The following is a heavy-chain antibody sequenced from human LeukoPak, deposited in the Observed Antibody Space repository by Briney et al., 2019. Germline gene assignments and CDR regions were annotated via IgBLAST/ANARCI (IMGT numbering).Heavy chain of an antibody. CDR2: ISYDGSNK. Sequence: SCKASGYTFTSYAMHWVRQAPGKGLEWVAVISYDGSNKYYADSVKGRFTISRDNSKNTLYLQMNSLRAEDTAVYYCARDSPYCGGDCYFDYWGQGTLVTVSS. V-gene: IGHV3-30-3*01. CDR3: ARDSPYCGGDCYFDY. CDR1: GYTFTSYA. D-gene: IGHD2-21*02. J-gene: IGHJ4*02.